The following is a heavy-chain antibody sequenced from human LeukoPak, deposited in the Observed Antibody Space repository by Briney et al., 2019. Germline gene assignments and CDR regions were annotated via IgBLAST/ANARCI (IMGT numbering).Heavy chain of an antibody. CDR2: IYPGDSDT. J-gene: IGHJ6*02. D-gene: IGHD6-13*01. Sequence: GESLKISCKGSGYSFTSYWIGWVRHMPGKGLEWMGIIYPGDSDTRYGPSFQGQVTISADKSISTAYLQWSSLKASDTAMYYCARPIAAAGSYYYYGMDVWGQGTTVTVSS. CDR3: ARPIAAAGSYYYYGMDV. CDR1: GYSFTSYW. V-gene: IGHV5-51*01.